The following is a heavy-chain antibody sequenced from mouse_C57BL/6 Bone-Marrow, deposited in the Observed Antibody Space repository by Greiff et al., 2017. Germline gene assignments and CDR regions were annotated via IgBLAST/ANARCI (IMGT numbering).Heavy chain of an antibody. CDR3: ARDYNGPGYYLDY. CDR1: GYTFTSYW. D-gene: IGHD1-2*01. Sequence: QVQLQQPGAELVKPGASVKMSCKASGYTFTSYWITWVKQRPGQGLEWIGDIYPGSGSTNYNEKFKSKATLTVDKSSSTAYMQLSSLTSEDSAVYYCARDYNGPGYYLDYWGQGTTLTVSS. V-gene: IGHV1-55*01. J-gene: IGHJ2*01. CDR2: IYPGSGST.